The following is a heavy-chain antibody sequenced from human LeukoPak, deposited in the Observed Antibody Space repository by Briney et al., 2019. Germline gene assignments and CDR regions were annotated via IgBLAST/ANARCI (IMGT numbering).Heavy chain of an antibody. J-gene: IGHJ5*02. D-gene: IGHD1-1*01. Sequence: KPSETLSLTRAVYGGSFSGYYWSWIRQPPGKGLEWIGEINHSGSTNYNPSLKSRVTISVDTSKNQFSLKLSSVTAADTAVYYCARVGTDPWGQGTLVTVSS. V-gene: IGHV4-34*01. CDR1: GGSFSGYY. CDR3: ARVGTDP. CDR2: INHSGST.